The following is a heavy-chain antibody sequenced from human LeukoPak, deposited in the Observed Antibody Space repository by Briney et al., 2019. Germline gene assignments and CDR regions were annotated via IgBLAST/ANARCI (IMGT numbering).Heavy chain of an antibody. Sequence: SETLSLTCTVSGYSISSGYYWGWIRQPPGKGLEWIGSIYHSGSTNYNPSLKSRVTISVDTSKNQFSLKLSSVTAADTAVYYCARSGLVGADFEYWGQGSLVSVSS. CDR3: ARSGLVGADFEY. CDR2: IYHSGST. J-gene: IGHJ4*02. D-gene: IGHD1-26*01. CDR1: GYSISSGYY. V-gene: IGHV4-38-2*02.